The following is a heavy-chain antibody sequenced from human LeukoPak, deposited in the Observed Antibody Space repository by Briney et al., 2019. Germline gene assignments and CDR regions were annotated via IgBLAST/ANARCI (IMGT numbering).Heavy chain of an antibody. D-gene: IGHD6-6*01. J-gene: IGHJ3*01. CDR3: ARAGLREYSGCDL. CDR1: RGSISGSF. CDR2: IHYTGSY. Sequence: KPSESLSLTCTVSRGSISGSFWSWIPPPPGEGVEWIGYIHYTGSYKSNPSVKSRVTLSVERSKSLLSLRLTAVTAAETAVYYYARAGLREYSGCDLCGQGTMVTVSS. V-gene: IGHV4-59*01.